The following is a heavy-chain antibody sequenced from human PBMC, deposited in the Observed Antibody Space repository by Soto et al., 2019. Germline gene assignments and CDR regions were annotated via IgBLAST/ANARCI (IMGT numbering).Heavy chain of an antibody. D-gene: IGHD2-15*01. J-gene: IGHJ4*02. CDR2: IYHSGST. CDR3: ARGLRGPVAATVGRLDY. V-gene: IGHV4-4*02. Sequence: QVQLQESGPGLVKPSGTLSLTCAVSGGSISSSNWWSWVRQHPGKGLEWIGEIYHSGSTNYNPSLKSRVTISVDKSKNQFSLKLSSVTAADTAVYYCARGLRGPVAATVGRLDYWGQGTLVTVSS. CDR1: GGSISSSNW.